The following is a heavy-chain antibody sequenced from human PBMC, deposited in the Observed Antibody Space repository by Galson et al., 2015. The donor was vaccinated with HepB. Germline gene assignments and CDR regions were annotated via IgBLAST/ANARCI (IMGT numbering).Heavy chain of an antibody. CDR1: GGSISSYY. V-gene: IGHV4-59*01. J-gene: IGHJ4*02. Sequence: ETLSLTCTVSGGSISSYYWSWIRQPPGKGLEWIGYIYYSGSTKDTSINRVVLTMINMDPVDTATYYCAHKGPNWVTSGWYFFDSWGQGTRVTVSS. D-gene: IGHD6-19*01. CDR2: IYYSGST. CDR3: FFDS.